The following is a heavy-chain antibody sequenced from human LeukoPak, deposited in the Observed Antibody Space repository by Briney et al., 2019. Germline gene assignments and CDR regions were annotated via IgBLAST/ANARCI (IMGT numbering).Heavy chain of an antibody. Sequence: GGSLRLSCAASGFTFSSNWMSWVRQAPGKGLEWVANIKEDGSEKYYVDSAKGRFTISRDNAKNSLYLQMNSLRAEDTAVYYCARLVGATRFDYWGQGTLVTVSS. D-gene: IGHD1-26*01. V-gene: IGHV3-7*01. CDR3: ARLVGATRFDY. CDR2: IKEDGSEK. J-gene: IGHJ4*02. CDR1: GFTFSSNW.